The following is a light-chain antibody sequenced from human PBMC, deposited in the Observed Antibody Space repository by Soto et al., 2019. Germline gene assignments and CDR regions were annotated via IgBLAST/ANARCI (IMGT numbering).Light chain of an antibody. Sequence: DIQMTQSPSSLSASVGDRVTITCQASQDISNYLNWYQQKLGKAPKLLIYDASSLESGVPSRFSGSGSGTEFTLTISSLQPDDFATYYCQQYNISFWTFGQGTKVDIK. J-gene: IGKJ1*01. CDR2: DAS. CDR1: QDISNY. CDR3: QQYNISFWT. V-gene: IGKV1-33*01.